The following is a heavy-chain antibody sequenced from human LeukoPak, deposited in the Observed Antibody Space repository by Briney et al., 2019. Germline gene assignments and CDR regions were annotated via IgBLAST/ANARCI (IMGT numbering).Heavy chain of an antibody. V-gene: IGHV3-23*01. CDR2: ISGSGAST. CDR1: GFTFSNYA. CDR3: ARGIYVNSYYYVMDV. D-gene: IGHD3-10*02. J-gene: IGHJ6*02. Sequence: GASLRLSCAASGFTFSNYAMSWVRQAPGKGLEWVSGISGSGASTYYADSVKGRFTISRDSSKNTLYLQMNSLRVEDTAVYYCARGIYVNSYYYVMDVWGQGTTVTVSS.